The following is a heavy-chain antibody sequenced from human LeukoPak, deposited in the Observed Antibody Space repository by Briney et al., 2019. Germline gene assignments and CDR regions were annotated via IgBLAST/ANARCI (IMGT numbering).Heavy chain of an antibody. CDR1: GGSITSGTFY. J-gene: IGHJ5*02. Sequence: PSETLSLTCTVSGGSITSGTFYWGWTRQPPGKGLEWIGSIYHNGNTYYNPSLKSRVTISVDTSKNQFSLKLRSVTATDTAVYYCARQANWFDPWGQGTLVTVSS. CDR3: ARQANWFDP. CDR2: IYHNGNT. V-gene: IGHV4-39*01.